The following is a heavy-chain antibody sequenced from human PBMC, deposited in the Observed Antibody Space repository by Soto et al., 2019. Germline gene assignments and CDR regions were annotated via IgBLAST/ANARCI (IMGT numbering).Heavy chain of an antibody. D-gene: IGHD3-10*01. V-gene: IGHV3-33*01. CDR3: ARDLGAFNYGSAYFDY. J-gene: IGHJ4*02. CDR2: IWYDGSNQ. Sequence: PGGSLRLSCAPSGFTVSTYVVHWVRQTPGKGLEWVAVIWYDGSNQYYADSVKGRFTISRDNSKNMLYLQMNSLRAEDTAVYYCARDLGAFNYGSAYFDYWGQPTPVTVSS. CDR1: GFTVSTYV.